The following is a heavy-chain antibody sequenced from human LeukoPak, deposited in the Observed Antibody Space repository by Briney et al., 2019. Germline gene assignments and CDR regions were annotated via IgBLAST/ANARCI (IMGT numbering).Heavy chain of an antibody. Sequence: ASVKVSCKASGYTFTSYYMHWVRQAPGQGLEGMGIINPSGGSTSYAQKFQGRVTMTRDMSTSTVYMELSSLRSEDTAVYYCARVVGIAVAGTGGTYFDYWGQGTLVTVSS. D-gene: IGHD6-19*01. CDR1: GYTFTSYY. V-gene: IGHV1-46*01. CDR2: INPSGGST. CDR3: ARVVGIAVAGTGGTYFDY. J-gene: IGHJ4*02.